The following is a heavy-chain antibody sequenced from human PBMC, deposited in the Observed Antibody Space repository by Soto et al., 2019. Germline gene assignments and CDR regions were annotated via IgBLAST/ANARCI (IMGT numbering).Heavy chain of an antibody. J-gene: IGHJ4*02. D-gene: IGHD1-7*01. Sequence: SGPTPVNPTHTLTLTCTFSWFSLTTSPVGVGWIRQPPGKALECLALIYWDDDKRYSPSLRSRLTITKDTSKNQVVLTMTNMDPLDTATYYCAHRPAMGSNWNYGDFEFWVQGTVVTGFS. CDR2: IYWDDDK. V-gene: IGHV2-5*02. CDR3: AHRPAMGSNWNYGDFEF. CDR1: WFSLTTSPVG.